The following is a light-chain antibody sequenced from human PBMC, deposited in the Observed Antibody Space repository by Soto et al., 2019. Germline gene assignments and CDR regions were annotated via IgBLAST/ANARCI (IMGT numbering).Light chain of an antibody. CDR3: QQGHNWPLT. J-gene: IGKJ2*01. V-gene: IGKV3-15*01. Sequence: EIVMTQSPATLSLSPGERAALSCRASQSINSELAWYQQKPGQPPRLLIYGASTRATGVPARFPDSESGSEFTLTISGLQSEDFAVYYCQQGHNWPLTFGQGTRLEI. CDR1: QSINSE. CDR2: GAS.